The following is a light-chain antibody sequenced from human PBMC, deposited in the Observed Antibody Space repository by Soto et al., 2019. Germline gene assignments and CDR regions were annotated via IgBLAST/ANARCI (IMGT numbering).Light chain of an antibody. J-gene: IGLJ1*01. Sequence: QSVLTQPPSASGSPGQSVTISCTGTSSDVGGYNYVSWYQQHPGKAPKLMISEVSKRPSGVPDRFSGSKSGNTASLTVSGRQAEDEADYYCSSYAGSNNLGVFGTGTKLTVL. CDR1: SSDVGGYNY. CDR3: SSYAGSNNLGV. V-gene: IGLV2-8*01. CDR2: EVS.